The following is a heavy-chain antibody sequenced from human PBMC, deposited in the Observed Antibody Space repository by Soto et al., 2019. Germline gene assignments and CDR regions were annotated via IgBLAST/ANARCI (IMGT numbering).Heavy chain of an antibody. V-gene: IGHV3-9*01. J-gene: IGHJ4*02. CDR3: AKADGYNLHFDY. D-gene: IGHD5-12*01. CDR1: GFTFDDYA. Sequence: EVQLVESGGGLVQPGRSLRLSCAASGFTFDDYAMHWVRQAPGKGLEWVSGISWNSGSIGYADSVKGRFTISRDNAKNFLYLQMNSLRAEDTALYYCAKADGYNLHFDYWGQGTLVTVSS. CDR2: ISWNSGSI.